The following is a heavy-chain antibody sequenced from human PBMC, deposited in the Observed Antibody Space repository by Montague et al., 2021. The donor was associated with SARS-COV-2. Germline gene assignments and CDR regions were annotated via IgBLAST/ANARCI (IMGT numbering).Heavy chain of an antibody. CDR1: GGSISSSNYY. J-gene: IGHJ6*02. V-gene: IGHV4-39*07. D-gene: IGHD3-10*01. CDR2: MYYSGST. CDR3: ARDDIVLQGVTKGMDV. Sequence: SETLSLTCTVSGGSISSSNYYWGWIRQPPGKGLGWIGNMYYSGSTYYNPSLKSRVTISIDTSKNQFSLKLSSETAADTAVYYCARDDIVLQGVTKGMDVWGQGTTVTVSS.